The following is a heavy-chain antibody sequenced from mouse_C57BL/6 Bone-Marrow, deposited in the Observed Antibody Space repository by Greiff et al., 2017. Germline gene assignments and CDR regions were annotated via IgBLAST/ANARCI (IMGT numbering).Heavy chain of an antibody. CDR3: ARSPYFVAY. V-gene: IGHV2-9-1*01. D-gene: IGHD2-10*01. J-gene: IGHJ3*01. CDR1: GFSLTSYA. CDR2: IWTGGGT. Sequence: VMLVESGPGLVAPSQSLSITCTVSGFSLTSYAISWVRQTPGKGLEWIGVIWTGGGTNYNSALKSRLSISKDNSKSQVFLKMTSLQTDDTARYYCARSPYFVAYWGQGTLVTVSA.